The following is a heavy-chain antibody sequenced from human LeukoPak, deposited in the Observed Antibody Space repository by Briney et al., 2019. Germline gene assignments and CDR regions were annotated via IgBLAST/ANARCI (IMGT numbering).Heavy chain of an antibody. CDR2: ISSSSSYI. V-gene: IGHV3-21*01. Sequence: GGSLRLSCAASGFTFSSYSMNWVRQAPGKGLEWVSSISSSSSYIYYADSVKGRFTISRDNAKNSLYLQMNSLRAEDTAVYYCARVGLNLWGIAAAGTDYWGQGTLVTVSS. CDR3: ARVGLNLWGIAAAGTDY. J-gene: IGHJ4*02. D-gene: IGHD6-13*01. CDR1: GFTFSSYS.